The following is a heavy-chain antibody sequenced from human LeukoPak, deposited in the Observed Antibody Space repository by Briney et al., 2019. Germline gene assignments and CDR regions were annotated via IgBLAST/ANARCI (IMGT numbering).Heavy chain of an antibody. D-gene: IGHD2-15*01. J-gene: IGHJ4*02. CDR2: ISSSGSTI. Sequence: GGSLRLSCAASGFTFSTYWMKWVRQAPGKGLEWVSYISSSGSTIYYADSVKGRFTISRDNAKNSLYLQMNSLRAEDTAVYYCARGYPVVVVAAQFDYWGQGTLVTVSS. V-gene: IGHV3-48*04. CDR1: GFTFSTYW. CDR3: ARGYPVVVVAAQFDY.